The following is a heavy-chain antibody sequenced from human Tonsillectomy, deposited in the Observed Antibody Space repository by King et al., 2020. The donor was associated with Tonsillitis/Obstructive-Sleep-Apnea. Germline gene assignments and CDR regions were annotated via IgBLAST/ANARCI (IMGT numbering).Heavy chain of an antibody. D-gene: IGHD3-22*01. Sequence: QLQESGPGLVKPSETLFLTCTVSGGSISSYYWTWIRQPPGKGLEWIGYIYYSGSTNYNPSLKSRVTISVDTSKNQFSLTLRSVTAADTAVYYCARVYPPNYYDSSGYSFDYWGQGTLVTVSS. CDR3: ARVYPPNYYDSSGYSFDY. CDR1: GGSISSYY. V-gene: IGHV4-59*01. CDR2: IYYSGST. J-gene: IGHJ4*02.